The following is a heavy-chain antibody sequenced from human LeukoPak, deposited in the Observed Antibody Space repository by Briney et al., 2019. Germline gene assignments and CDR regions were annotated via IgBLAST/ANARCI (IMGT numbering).Heavy chain of an antibody. CDR1: GGSISSYY. J-gene: IGHJ1*01. CDR3: ARGGWYPESFQH. V-gene: IGHV4-59*01. D-gene: IGHD6-19*01. Sequence: SETLSLTCTVSGGSISSYYWNWIRQPPGKGLEWIGYIYYSGSTNYNPSLKSRVTISVDTSKNQFSLKLSSVTAADTVVYYCARGGWYPESFQHWGQGALVTVSS. CDR2: IYYSGST.